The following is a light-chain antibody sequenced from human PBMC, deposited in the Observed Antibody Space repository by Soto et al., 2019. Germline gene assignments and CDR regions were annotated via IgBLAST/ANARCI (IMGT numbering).Light chain of an antibody. CDR2: AAS. CDR1: QGIGNF. CDR3: QKYDSRPRT. V-gene: IGKV1-27*01. Sequence: DIPMTQSPSSLSASVGDRVTITCRASQGIGNFLAWYQQKPGTVPKLLIYAASILQSGVPSRFSGSGSGTDCVLTISSPEPEDVATYDCQKYDSRPRTFGQGTKVEL. J-gene: IGKJ1*01.